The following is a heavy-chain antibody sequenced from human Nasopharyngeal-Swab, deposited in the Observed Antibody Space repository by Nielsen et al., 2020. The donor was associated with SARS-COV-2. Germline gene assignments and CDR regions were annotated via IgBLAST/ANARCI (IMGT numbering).Heavy chain of an antibody. D-gene: IGHD3-16*01. CDR3: AKDQHSGGFDY. CDR2: ISGSGGST. V-gene: IGHV3-23*01. J-gene: IGHJ4*02. Sequence: WRSLRLSFSASGFTFISYAMSWVRQAPGKWLEWVSAISGSGGSTYYADSVKGRFTISRDNSKNTLYLQMNSLRAEDTAVYYCAKDQHSGGFDYWGQGTLVTVSS. CDR1: GFTFISYA.